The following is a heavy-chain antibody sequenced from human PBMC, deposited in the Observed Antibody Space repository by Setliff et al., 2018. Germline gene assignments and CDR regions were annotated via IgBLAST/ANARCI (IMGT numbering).Heavy chain of an antibody. CDR3: AREMEAAGQRAFDI. V-gene: IGHV3-74*01. CDR2: VNSDGSST. J-gene: IGHJ3*02. D-gene: IGHD6-13*01. Sequence: GGSLRLSCAASGFTFSSYWMHWGRQAPGKGLVWVSRVNSDGSSTTYADSVKGRFTMSRDNANNALYLQMNSLTAEDTAVYYCAREMEAAGQRAFDIWGQGTMVTVSS. CDR1: GFTFSSYW.